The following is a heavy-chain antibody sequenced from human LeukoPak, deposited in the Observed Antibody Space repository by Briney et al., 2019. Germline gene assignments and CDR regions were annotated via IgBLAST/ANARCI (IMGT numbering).Heavy chain of an antibody. CDR3: ARDQSQRITIFGVVGDAFDI. D-gene: IGHD3-3*01. Sequence: GASVKVSCKASGFTFTSSAMQWVRQARGQRLEWIGWIVVGSGNTNYAQKFQGRVTITADESTSTAYMELSSLRSEDTAVYYCARDQSQRITIFGVVGDAFDIWGQGTMVTVSS. J-gene: IGHJ3*02. CDR2: IVVGSGNT. V-gene: IGHV1-58*02. CDR1: GFTFTSSA.